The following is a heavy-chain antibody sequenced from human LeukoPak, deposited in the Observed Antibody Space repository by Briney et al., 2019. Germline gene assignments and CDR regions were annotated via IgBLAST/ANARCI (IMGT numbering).Heavy chain of an antibody. Sequence: GASLRLSCAPCGLTFSSYAMRWVRPAPGRGLEWVSIVSGSSGSAYSADSVKGRFTISRDNSNNTLYLQMNSLRDEETAVYYCARGRYYDKSGYFDFWGQGTLVTISS. D-gene: IGHD3-22*01. CDR3: ARGRYYDKSGYFDF. CDR2: VSGSSGSA. J-gene: IGHJ4*02. CDR1: GLTFSSYA. V-gene: IGHV3-23*01.